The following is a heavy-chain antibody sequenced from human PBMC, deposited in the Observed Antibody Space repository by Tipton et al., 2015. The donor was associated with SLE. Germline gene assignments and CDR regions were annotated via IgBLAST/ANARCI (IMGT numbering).Heavy chain of an antibody. J-gene: IGHJ4*02. CDR3: ARQTTVRVPLVRGVPYPAFFDF. V-gene: IGHV4-59*08. CDR1: GASITTHY. D-gene: IGHD3-10*01. CDR2: LYFSGST. Sequence: TLSLTCNISGASITTHYWNWVRQSPGKGLEWIGYLYFSGSTNYNPSLKSRATKSPDTSKNQFSLELTSVVAADTAMYFCARQTTVRVPLVRGVPYPAFFDFWGQGKLVTVSS.